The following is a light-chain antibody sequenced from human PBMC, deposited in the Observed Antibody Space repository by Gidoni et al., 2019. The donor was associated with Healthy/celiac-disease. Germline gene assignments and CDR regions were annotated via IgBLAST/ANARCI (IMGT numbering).Light chain of an antibody. CDR2: CAS. CDR3: QQYYSTPFT. J-gene: IGKJ3*01. V-gene: IGKV4-1*01. Sequence: DIVMTQSPDPLAASLGERATINCKSSQSVLYSSNNKNYLAWYQQKPGQPPKLLIYCASTRESGVPDRFSGSGSGTDFTLTISSLQAEDVAVYYCQQYYSTPFTFGPGTKVDIK. CDR1: QSVLYSSNNKNY.